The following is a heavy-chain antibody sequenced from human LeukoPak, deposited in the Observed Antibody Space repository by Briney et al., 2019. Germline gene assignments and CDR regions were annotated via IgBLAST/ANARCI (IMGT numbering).Heavy chain of an antibody. D-gene: IGHD6-13*01. J-gene: IGHJ4*02. V-gene: IGHV3-30-3*01. CDR2: ISNDGNNK. CDR3: AKDRGIAAAGSD. CDR1: GFTFSNYA. Sequence: GGSLRLSCAASGFTFSNYAMHWVRQAPGKGLEWVAVISNDGNNKYYADSVKGRFTISRDNSKNTLYLQMNSLRAEDTAVYYCAKDRGIAAAGSDWGQGTLVTVSS.